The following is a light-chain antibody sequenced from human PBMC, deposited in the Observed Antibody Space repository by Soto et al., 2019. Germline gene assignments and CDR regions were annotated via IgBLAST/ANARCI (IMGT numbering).Light chain of an antibody. V-gene: IGKV3-11*01. CDR2: DAS. CDR3: QQRSNWPLT. J-gene: IGKJ5*01. CDR1: QRVSSY. Sequence: EIVLTQSPATLSLSPGERATLSCRASQRVSSYLAWYQQKPGQAPRLLIYDASNRATGIPARFSGSGSGTDFTLTISILAPEDFAFYYCQQRSNWPLTFGQGTRLEIK.